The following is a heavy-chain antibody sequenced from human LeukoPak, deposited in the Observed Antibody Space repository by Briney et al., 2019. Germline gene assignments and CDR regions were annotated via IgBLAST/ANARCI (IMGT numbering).Heavy chain of an antibody. J-gene: IGHJ4*02. Sequence: SETLSLTCTVSGGSISSYYWSWIRQPPGKGLDWIGYIYYSGSTNYNPSLKSRVTISVDTSKNQFSLKLSSVTAADTAVYYCARGPQQLALGVADYWGQGTLVTVSS. V-gene: IGHV4-59*01. CDR3: ARGPQQLALGVADY. CDR2: IYYSGST. D-gene: IGHD6-13*01. CDR1: GGSISSYY.